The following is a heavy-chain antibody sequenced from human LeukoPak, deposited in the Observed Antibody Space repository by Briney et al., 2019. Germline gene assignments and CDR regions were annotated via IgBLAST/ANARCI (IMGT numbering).Heavy chain of an antibody. Sequence: GSLRLFRGGSGFTFNRYLINWVRPGPGEGLEWVANIKQDGSEKYYVDSVKGRSTISRDNAKNSLYLQMNSLRAEDTAVYYCARGRWSFDYWGQGTLVTVSS. CDR3: ARGRWSFDY. V-gene: IGHV3-7*01. CDR1: GFTFNRYL. J-gene: IGHJ4*02. D-gene: IGHD4-23*01. CDR2: IKQDGSEK.